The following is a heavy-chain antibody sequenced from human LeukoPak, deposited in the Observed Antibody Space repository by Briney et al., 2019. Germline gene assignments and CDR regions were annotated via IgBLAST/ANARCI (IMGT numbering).Heavy chain of an antibody. CDR3: ARLRPAVRGVIRSSEPHRYYMDV. CDR2: INHSGST. D-gene: IGHD3-10*01. Sequence: PSETLSLTCAVYGGSFSGYYWSWIRQPPGKGLEWIGEINHSGSTNYNPSLKSRVTISVDTSKNQFSLKLSSVTAADTAVYYCARLRPAVRGVIRSSEPHRYYMDVWGKGTTVTISS. J-gene: IGHJ6*03. V-gene: IGHV4-34*01. CDR1: GGSFSGYY.